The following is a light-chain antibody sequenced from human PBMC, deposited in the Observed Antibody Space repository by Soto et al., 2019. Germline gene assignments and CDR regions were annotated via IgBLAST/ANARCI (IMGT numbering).Light chain of an antibody. CDR1: SSNIGSNT. J-gene: IGLJ2*01. V-gene: IGLV1-44*01. CDR2: SNN. CDR3: AAWDDSLNGYVV. Sequence: QAVVTQPPSASGTPGQRVTISCPGSSSNIGSNTVNWYQQLPGTAPKLLIYSNNQRPSGVPDRFSGSKSGTSASLAISGLQSEDEADYYCAAWDDSLNGYVVFGGGTKLTVL.